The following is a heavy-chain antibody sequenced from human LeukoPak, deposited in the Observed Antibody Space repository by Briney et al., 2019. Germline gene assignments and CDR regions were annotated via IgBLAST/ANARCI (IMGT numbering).Heavy chain of an antibody. J-gene: IGHJ4*02. CDR2: MNPNSGNT. D-gene: IGHD5-12*01. V-gene: IGHV1-8*01. CDR1: EYTFTSYD. Sequence: ASVKVSCKASEYTFTSYDINWVRQATGQGLEWMGWMNPNSGNTGYAQKFQGRVTMARNTSISTAYMELSSLTFEDTAVYYCARGRHPGPTWISEYWGQGTLVTVSS. CDR3: ARGRHPGPTWISEY.